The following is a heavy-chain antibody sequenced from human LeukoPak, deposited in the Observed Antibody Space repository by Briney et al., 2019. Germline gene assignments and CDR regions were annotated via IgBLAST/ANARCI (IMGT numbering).Heavy chain of an antibody. Sequence: ASLKVSCKTSGYTFTNYFLHWVPQAPGHGLEWMGWMSPNGGVTKYTQNFQGRVTMTRDISIDTAYMELTGLTSDDTAVYYCASLKDGYNFHHWGQGTLVTVSS. V-gene: IGHV1-2*02. CDR3: ASLKDGYNFHH. CDR1: GYTFTNYF. CDR2: MSPNGGVT. D-gene: IGHD5-24*01. J-gene: IGHJ4*02.